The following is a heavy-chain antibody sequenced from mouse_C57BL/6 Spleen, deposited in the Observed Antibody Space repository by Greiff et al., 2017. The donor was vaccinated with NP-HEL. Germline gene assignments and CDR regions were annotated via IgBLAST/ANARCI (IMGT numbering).Heavy chain of an antibody. V-gene: IGHV1-61*01. CDR1: GYTFTSYW. Sequence: VQLQQPGAELVRPGSSVKLSCKASGYTFTSYWMDWVKPRPGQGLEWIGNIYPSDSETHYNQKFKDKATLTVDKSSSTAYMQLSSLTSEDSAVYYCARKGLYYGYGFFDYWGQGTTLTVSS. CDR3: ARKGLYYGYGFFDY. J-gene: IGHJ2*01. D-gene: IGHD2-2*01. CDR2: IYPSDSET.